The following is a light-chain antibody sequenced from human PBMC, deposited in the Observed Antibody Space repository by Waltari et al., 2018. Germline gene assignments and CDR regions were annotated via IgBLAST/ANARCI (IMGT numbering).Light chain of an antibody. V-gene: IGLV2-8*01. Sequence: QSALTQPPSASGSPGQSVTISSTGTSSAVGGYTYVSWYQHHPGNAPKLMIYEVSKRPSGVPDRFSGSKSGNTASLTVSGLQAEDEADYYCSSYAGSNNLVFGGGTKLTVL. J-gene: IGLJ3*02. CDR3: SSYAGSNNLV. CDR1: SSAVGGYTY. CDR2: EVS.